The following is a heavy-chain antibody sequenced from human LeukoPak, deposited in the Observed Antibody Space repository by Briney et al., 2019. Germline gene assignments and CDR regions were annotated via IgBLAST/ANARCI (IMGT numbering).Heavy chain of an antibody. Sequence: GGSLRLSCAASGFTFSSYAMSWVRQAPGKGREWVSAISGSGGSTYYADSVKGRFTISRDNSKNTLYLKMNSLRAEDTAVYYCAKDMDTAMVTGLDYWGQGTLVTVSS. D-gene: IGHD5-18*01. CDR3: AKDMDTAMVTGLDY. V-gene: IGHV3-23*01. J-gene: IGHJ4*02. CDR1: GFTFSSYA. CDR2: ISGSGGST.